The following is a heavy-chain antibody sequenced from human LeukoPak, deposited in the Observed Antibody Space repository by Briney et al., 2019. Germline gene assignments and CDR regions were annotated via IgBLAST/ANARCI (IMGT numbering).Heavy chain of an antibody. CDR1: GFTFSSYA. J-gene: IGHJ4*02. D-gene: IGHD3-16*01. Sequence: PGGSLRLSCAASGFTFSSYAMSWVRQAPGKGLEWVSAISGSRGSTYYTDSVKGRFTISGDNSKNTLYLQMNSLTAADTAVYFCAKALGDWPTTLDYWGRGTLVTVSS. CDR3: AKALGDWPTTLDY. CDR2: ISGSRGST. V-gene: IGHV3-23*01.